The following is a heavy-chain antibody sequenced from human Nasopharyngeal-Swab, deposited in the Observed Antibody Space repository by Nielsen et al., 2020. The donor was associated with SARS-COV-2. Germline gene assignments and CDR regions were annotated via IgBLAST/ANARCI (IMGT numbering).Heavy chain of an antibody. CDR1: GFTFTDYW. D-gene: IGHD1-26*01. CDR2: IVNDGSST. V-gene: IGHV3-74*03. J-gene: IGHJ4*02. Sequence: GGSLRLSCTVSGFTFTDYWMHWLRQSPGKGPVWLSRIVNDGSSTTYADSVRGRFTISRDNARNTLFLQLHSLRAEDTAVYYCARESYSWSWYGPDYWGQGTQVTVSS. CDR3: ARESYSWSWYGPDY.